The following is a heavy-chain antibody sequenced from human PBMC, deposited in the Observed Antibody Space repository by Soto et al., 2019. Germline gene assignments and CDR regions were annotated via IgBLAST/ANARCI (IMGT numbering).Heavy chain of an antibody. J-gene: IGHJ6*02. D-gene: IGHD3-10*01. CDR1: GGTFSSYT. Sequence: QVQLVQSGAEVKKPGSSVKVSCKASGGTFSSYTISWVRQAPGQGLEWMGRIIPILGIANYAQKFQGRVTITADKSTSTAYMELSSLRSEDTAVYYCARDDRVVRGVTTPDVDYYYGMDVWGQGTTVTVSS. CDR2: IIPILGIA. CDR3: ARDDRVVRGVTTPDVDYYYGMDV. V-gene: IGHV1-69*08.